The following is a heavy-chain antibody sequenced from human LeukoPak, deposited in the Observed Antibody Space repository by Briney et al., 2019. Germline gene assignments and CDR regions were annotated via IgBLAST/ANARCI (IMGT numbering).Heavy chain of an antibody. CDR2: IYYSGGT. Sequence: KPSETPSLTCTVSGGSISSYYWSWIRQPPGKGLEWIGYIYYSGGTNYNPSLKSRVTISVDTSKNQFSLKLSSVTAADTAVYYCARQGYCSGGSCFWRNNWFDPWGQGTLVTVSS. CDR3: ARQGYCSGGSCFWRNNWFDP. CDR1: GGSISSYY. J-gene: IGHJ5*02. D-gene: IGHD2-15*01. V-gene: IGHV4-59*01.